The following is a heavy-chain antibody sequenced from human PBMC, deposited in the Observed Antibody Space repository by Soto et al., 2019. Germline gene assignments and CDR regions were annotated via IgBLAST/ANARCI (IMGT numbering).Heavy chain of an antibody. CDR2: IKRDGSKK. CDR1: GFSFTTSW. J-gene: IGHJ3*02. CDR3: ARDLSPSFSDSRFDGFDI. D-gene: IGHD2-21*02. Sequence: EVQLVESGGGLVQPGGSLRLSCVASGFSFTTSWMTWVRQAPGKGLEWVANIKRDGSKKNYLDSVKGRFTISRDNAENSLYLQMNMLRVEDTDVYYCARDLSPSFSDSRFDGFDIWGQGTVVAVSS. V-gene: IGHV3-7*04.